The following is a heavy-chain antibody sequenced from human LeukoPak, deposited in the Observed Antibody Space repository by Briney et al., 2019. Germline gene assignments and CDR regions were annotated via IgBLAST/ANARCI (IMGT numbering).Heavy chain of an antibody. Sequence: SETLSLTCSVSGGSVSSGSYYWSWIRQPPGKGLEWIAHIYYSGRTNYNPPLMGRVTISGDTSKNQFSLKLTSVTAADTAVYYCARADRDTRGYYYYGVDVWGQGTTVTVSS. D-gene: IGHD2-2*01. CDR3: ARADRDTRGYYYYGVDV. CDR1: GGSVSSGSYY. V-gene: IGHV4-61*01. CDR2: IYYSGRT. J-gene: IGHJ6*02.